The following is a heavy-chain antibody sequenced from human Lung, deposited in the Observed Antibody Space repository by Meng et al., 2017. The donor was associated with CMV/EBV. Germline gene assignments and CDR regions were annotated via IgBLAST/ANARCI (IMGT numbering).Heavy chain of an antibody. J-gene: IGHJ4*02. V-gene: IGHV4-4*02. Sequence: VLPRVLRPGLEKPLGTLSLTCGVSGGSISSSNWWSWVRQPPGQGLEWIGEIYHSGSTNYNPSLKSRVTISVDKSKNQFSLKLSSVTAADTAVYYCASFPPPGKQWLVTDYWGQGTLVTVSS. CDR2: IYHSGST. CDR1: GGSISSSNW. D-gene: IGHD6-19*01. CDR3: ASFPPPGKQWLVTDY.